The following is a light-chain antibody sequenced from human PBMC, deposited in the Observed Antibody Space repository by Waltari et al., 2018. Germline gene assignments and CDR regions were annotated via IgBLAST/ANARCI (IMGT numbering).Light chain of an antibody. CDR2: GAS. CDR3: QKYDTSLLT. Sequence: DIQMTQFPSSLSASVGDEVIITCRTSQYISNSLAWYQQKPGKVHKLLIYGASTLTPGAPSQFRRSGAGTDFTLTINSFQPDDVATYYCQKYDTSLLTFGGGTKVEI. V-gene: IGKV1-27*01. J-gene: IGKJ4*01. CDR1: QYISNS.